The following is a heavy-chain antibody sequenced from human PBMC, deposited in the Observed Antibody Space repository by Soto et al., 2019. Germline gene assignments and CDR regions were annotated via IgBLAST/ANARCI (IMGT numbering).Heavy chain of an antibody. J-gene: IGHJ3*02. D-gene: IGHD3-22*01. Sequence: QVQLVESGGGVVQPGRSLRLSCAASGFTFSSYGMHWVRQAPGKGLEWVAVISYGGSDQYYADSVKGRYTISRDNSKNTVYLQMNSLRAEDTAVYYCAKEVRYYYDSSGVDAFDIWGQGTMVTVSS. CDR2: ISYGGSDQ. CDR3: AKEVRYYYDSSGVDAFDI. V-gene: IGHV3-30*18. CDR1: GFTFSSYG.